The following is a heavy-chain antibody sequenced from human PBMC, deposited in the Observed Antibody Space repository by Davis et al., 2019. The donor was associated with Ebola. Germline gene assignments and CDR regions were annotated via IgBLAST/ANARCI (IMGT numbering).Heavy chain of an antibody. Sequence: SVKVSCKASGGTFSSYAISWGRQAPGQGLEWVGGIRPIFGTANYAQKFQGRVTITADESTSTAYMELSSLRSEDTAVYYCARDYGDHNRYYYYYGMDVWGQGTTVTVSS. J-gene: IGHJ6*02. D-gene: IGHD4-17*01. CDR3: ARDYGDHNRYYYYYGMDV. CDR2: IRPIFGTA. CDR1: GGTFSSYA. V-gene: IGHV1-69*13.